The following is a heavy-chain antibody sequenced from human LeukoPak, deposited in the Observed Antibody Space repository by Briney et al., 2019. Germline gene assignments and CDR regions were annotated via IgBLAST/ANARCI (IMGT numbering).Heavy chain of an antibody. V-gene: IGHV1-46*01. Sequence: ASVKVSCKASGYTFTSYYMHWVRQAPGQGLEWMGIINPSGGSTSYAQKFQGRVTMTRDTSTSTVYMELSSLRSEDTAVYYCAREGDSYGYKYGMDVWGQGTTVTVSS. CDR2: INPSGGST. D-gene: IGHD5-18*01. CDR3: AREGDSYGYKYGMDV. J-gene: IGHJ6*02. CDR1: GYTFTSYY.